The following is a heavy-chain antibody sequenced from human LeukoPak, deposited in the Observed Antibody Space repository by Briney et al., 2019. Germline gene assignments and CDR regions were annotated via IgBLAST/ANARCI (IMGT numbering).Heavy chain of an antibody. D-gene: IGHD3-22*01. Sequence: GASVKVSCKASGYTFTSYGISWVRQAPGQGLEWMGWISAYNGNTNYARKLQGRVTMTTDTSTSTAYMELRSLRSDDTAVYYCARGVDSSGYYYGPPKYFQHWGQGTLVTVSS. CDR1: GYTFTSYG. J-gene: IGHJ1*01. V-gene: IGHV1-18*01. CDR3: ARGVDSSGYYYGPPKYFQH. CDR2: ISAYNGNT.